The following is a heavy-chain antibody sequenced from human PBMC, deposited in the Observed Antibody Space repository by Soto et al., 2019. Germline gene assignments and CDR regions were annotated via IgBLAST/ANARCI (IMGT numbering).Heavy chain of an antibody. D-gene: IGHD3-22*01. J-gene: IGHJ4*02. CDR1: GLTLSRYW. CDR2: IKEDGGKT. Sequence: EVQLVESGGGLVQPGGSLRLSCVASGLTLSRYWMSWVRQAPGKGLEWVANIKEDGGKTYHVDSVKGRFTISRDNAKNSVYLQMNSLRVEDTAVYYCSRDYYGPGPDWGQGTLVIVSS. CDR3: SRDYYGPGPD. V-gene: IGHV3-7*04.